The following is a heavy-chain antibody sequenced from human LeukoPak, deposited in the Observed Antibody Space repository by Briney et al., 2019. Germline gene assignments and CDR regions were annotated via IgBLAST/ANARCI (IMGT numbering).Heavy chain of an antibody. CDR2: IYYTGST. Sequence: PSETLSLTCTISGSAITSVSHYWGWIRQPPGKGLEWIGDIYYTGSTYYSPSLRSRVTMSVHTSENQFSLRLNSVTAVDTAVYYCARRWGNIVGVTYEYWGQGTLVTVSS. D-gene: IGHD3-16*01. V-gene: IGHV4-39*01. CDR3: ARRWGNIVGVTYEY. CDR1: GSAITSVSHY. J-gene: IGHJ4*02.